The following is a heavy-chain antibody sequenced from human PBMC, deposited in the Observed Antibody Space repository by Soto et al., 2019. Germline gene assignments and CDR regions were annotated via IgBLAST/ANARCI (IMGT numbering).Heavy chain of an antibody. Sequence: ASVKVSCKASGYTFTDYYMHCVRQAPGQGLEWMGWINPNSGDTNFAQKFQGRVTMSRDTFISTTHMELGGLRSDDTAVYYCARACGGSTSCLKYYFDYWGQGTLVTVSS. D-gene: IGHD2-2*01. CDR1: GYTFTDYY. CDR2: INPNSGDT. CDR3: ARACGGSTSCLKYYFDY. J-gene: IGHJ4*02. V-gene: IGHV1-2*02.